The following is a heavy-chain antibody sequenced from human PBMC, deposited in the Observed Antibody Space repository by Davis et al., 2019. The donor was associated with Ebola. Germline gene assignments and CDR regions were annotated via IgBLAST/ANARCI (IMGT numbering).Heavy chain of an antibody. J-gene: IGHJ4*02. V-gene: IGHV4-39*01. CDR2: LYFRGGT. Sequence: SETLSLTCTVSGDSISPSSYYWGWIRQPPGMGLEWIGSLYFRGGTYYNPILKRRVTISVDTSKNQFSLKLSSVTATATAVYYCARGWDFDYWSQGTLVTVSS. CDR1: GDSISPSSYY. CDR3: ARGWDFDY. D-gene: IGHD1-26*01.